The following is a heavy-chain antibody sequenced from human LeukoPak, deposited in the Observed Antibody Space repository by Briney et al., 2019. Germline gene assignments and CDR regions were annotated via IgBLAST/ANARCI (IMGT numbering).Heavy chain of an antibody. CDR1: GYAFTSYG. Sequence: GASVKVSCKASGYAFTSYGISWVRQAPGQGLEWMGWISAYNGNTNYAQKLQGRVTMTTDTSTSTAYMELRSLRSDDTAVYYCAREPLPYCSSTSCRDYFDYWGQGTLVTVSS. D-gene: IGHD2-2*01. J-gene: IGHJ4*02. CDR3: AREPLPYCSSTSCRDYFDY. CDR2: ISAYNGNT. V-gene: IGHV1-18*04.